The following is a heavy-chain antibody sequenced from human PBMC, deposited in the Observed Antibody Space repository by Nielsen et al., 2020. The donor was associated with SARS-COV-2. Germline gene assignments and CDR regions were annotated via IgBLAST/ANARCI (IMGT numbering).Heavy chain of an antibody. V-gene: IGHV3-48*01. J-gene: IGHJ6*02. CDR3: ARDSSGRGLYYYGMDV. D-gene: IGHD6-19*01. Sequence: GESLKISCAASGFTFSSYSMNWVRQAPGKGLEWVSYISSSSTIYYADSVKGRFTISRDNSKNTLYLQMNSLRAEDTAVYYCARDSSGRGLYYYGMDVWGQGTTVTVSS. CDR1: GFTFSSYS. CDR2: ISSSSTI.